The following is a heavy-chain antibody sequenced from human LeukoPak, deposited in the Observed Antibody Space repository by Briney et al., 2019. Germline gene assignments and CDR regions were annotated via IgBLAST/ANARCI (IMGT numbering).Heavy chain of an antibody. CDR1: GYTFTDYY. CDR2: IHPNSGGI. J-gene: IGHJ4*02. CDR3: GRKSANRKTSEFDY. D-gene: IGHD1-14*01. Sequence: ASVTVSFTSSGYTFTDYYKNWVRQAPGQGLEWMGWIHPNSGGIKYAQKFQGRVTMTRDTSISTAYMELSGLTSDDTAVYYCGRKSANRKTSEFDYWGQGTLVTVSS. V-gene: IGHV1-2*02.